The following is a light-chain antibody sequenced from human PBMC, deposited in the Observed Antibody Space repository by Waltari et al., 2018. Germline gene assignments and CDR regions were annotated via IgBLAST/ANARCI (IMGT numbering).Light chain of an antibody. CDR2: YND. J-gene: IGLJ7*01. Sequence: QSVLTQPPSASEAARKSVTISCSGSSSNIGSNSVSWYPQLPGTAPKLLIYYNDQRAAGVSDGLSGSKYGTSASLAISGLQTEEEADYYCAAWEDSLRRAFFGGGTRLT. CDR3: AAWEDSLRRAF. V-gene: IGLV1-47*02. CDR1: SSNIGSNS.